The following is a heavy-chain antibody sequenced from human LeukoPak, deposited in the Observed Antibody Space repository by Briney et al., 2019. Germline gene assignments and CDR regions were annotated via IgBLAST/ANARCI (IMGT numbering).Heavy chain of an antibody. D-gene: IGHD3-22*01. V-gene: IGHV3-48*03. CDR2: ISSSGSTI. Sequence: GGSLRLSCAASGFTFSSYEMNWVRQAPGKGLEWVSYISSSGSTIYYADSVKGRLTISRDNAKKSLYLQMNSLRAEDTAVYYCARDYYSYSRGSWAFDIWGQGTMVTVSS. CDR3: ARDYYSYSRGSWAFDI. J-gene: IGHJ3*02. CDR1: GFTFSSYE.